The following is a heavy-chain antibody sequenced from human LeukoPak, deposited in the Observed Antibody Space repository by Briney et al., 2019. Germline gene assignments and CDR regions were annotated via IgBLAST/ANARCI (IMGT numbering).Heavy chain of an antibody. J-gene: IGHJ4*02. V-gene: IGHV3-23*01. CDR2: ISGSGGST. Sequence: GGSLRLSCAASGFTFSSYAMSWVRQAPGKGLEWVSAISGSGGSTYYADSVKGRFTISRDNSKNTLYLQMNSLRAEDTAVYYCAKGYYGSGSYDMSYWGQGTLVTVSS. CDR1: GFTFSSYA. D-gene: IGHD3-10*01. CDR3: AKGYYGSGSYDMSY.